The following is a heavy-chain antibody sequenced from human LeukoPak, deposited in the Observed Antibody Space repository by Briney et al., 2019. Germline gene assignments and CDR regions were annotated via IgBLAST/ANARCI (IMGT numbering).Heavy chain of an antibody. CDR2: INHSGST. V-gene: IGHV4-34*01. CDR1: GGSFSGYY. CDR3: ATLYGSGTTEDYFDY. J-gene: IGHJ4*02. D-gene: IGHD3-10*01. Sequence: PSETLSLTCAVYGGSFSGYYWSWTRQPPGKGLEWIGEINHSGSTNYNPSLKSRVTISVDTSKNQFSLKLSSVTAADTAVYYCATLYGSGTTEDYFDYWGQGTLVTVSS.